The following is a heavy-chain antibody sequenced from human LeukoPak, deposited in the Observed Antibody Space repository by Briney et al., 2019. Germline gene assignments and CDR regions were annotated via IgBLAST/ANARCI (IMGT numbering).Heavy chain of an antibody. CDR1: GGTFSSYA. CDR3: ASAPRYSSSWPNNWYDP. D-gene: IGHD6-13*01. CDR2: IIPIFGTA. J-gene: IGHJ5*02. V-gene: IGHV1-69*13. Sequence: ASVKVSCKASGGTFSSYAISWVRQAPGQGLVWMGGIIPIFGTANYAQKFQGRVTITADESTSTAYMELSSLRSEDTAVYFCASAPRYSSSWPNNWYDPWGQGTLVTVSS.